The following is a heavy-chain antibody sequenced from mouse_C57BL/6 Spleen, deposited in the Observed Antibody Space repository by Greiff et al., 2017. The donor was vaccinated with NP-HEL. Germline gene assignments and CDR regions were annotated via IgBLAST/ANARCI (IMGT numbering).Heavy chain of an antibody. V-gene: IGHV1-18*01. CDR2: INPNNGGT. D-gene: IGHD1-1*01. CDR1: GYTFTDYN. Sequence: EVQLQQSGPELVKPGASVKIPCKASGYTFTDYNMDWVKQSHGKSLEWIGDINPNNGGTIYNQKFKGKATLTVDKSSSTAYMELRSLTSEDTAVYYCARYDYGSNYFDYWGQGTTLTVSS. CDR3: ARYDYGSNYFDY. J-gene: IGHJ2*01.